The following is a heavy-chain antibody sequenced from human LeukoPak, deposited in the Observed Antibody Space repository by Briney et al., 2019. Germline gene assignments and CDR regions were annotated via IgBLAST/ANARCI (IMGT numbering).Heavy chain of an antibody. J-gene: IGHJ5*02. CDR2: IYTSGST. CDR1: GGSISSYY. Sequence: SETPSFTCTVSGGSISSYYWSWIRQPPGRGLEWIGYIYTSGSTNYNPSLKSRVTISVDTSKNQFSLKLSSVTAADTAVYYCARLAGPWGQGTLVTVSS. CDR3: ARLAGP. V-gene: IGHV4-4*09.